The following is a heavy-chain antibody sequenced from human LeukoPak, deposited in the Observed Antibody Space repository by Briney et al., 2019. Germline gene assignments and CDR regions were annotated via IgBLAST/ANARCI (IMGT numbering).Heavy chain of an antibody. CDR3: ARADSNWHLYSFDY. D-gene: IGHD6-13*01. Sequence: GGSLRLSCAASGFTFSSYAVNWVRQAPGKGLEWVSGISGSGGSTYYADSVKGRFTISRDNSKNTLYVQMNSLRAEDTAVYYCARADSNWHLYSFDYWGQGALVTVSS. V-gene: IGHV3-23*01. CDR1: GFTFSSYA. CDR2: ISGSGGST. J-gene: IGHJ4*02.